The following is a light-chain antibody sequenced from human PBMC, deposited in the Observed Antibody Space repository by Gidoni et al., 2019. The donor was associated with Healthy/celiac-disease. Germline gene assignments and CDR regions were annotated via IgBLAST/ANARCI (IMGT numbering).Light chain of an antibody. CDR3: QQRSNWPPKYT. CDR1: QSVSSY. J-gene: IGKJ2*01. Sequence: EIVLTQSPATLSLSPGERATLSCRASQSVSSYLAWYQQKPCQAPRLLIYDASNRATGIPARFSGSGSVTDFTLTISSLEPEDFAVYYCQQRSNWPPKYTFGQGTKLEIK. CDR2: DAS. V-gene: IGKV3-11*01.